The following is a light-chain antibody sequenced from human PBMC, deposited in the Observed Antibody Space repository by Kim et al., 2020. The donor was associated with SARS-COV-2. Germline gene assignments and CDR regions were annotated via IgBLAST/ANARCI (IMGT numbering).Light chain of an antibody. CDR3: NSRDSTDNHWV. CDR2: GEN. V-gene: IGLV3-19*01. J-gene: IGLJ2*01. Sequence: ALGQTVTITCQGDSLKRHYVSWYRQKPRQAPVLVVYGENNRPSGIPDRFSGSRSGDTASLTITGAQAEDEADYYCNSRDSTDNHWVFGGGTKLTVL. CDR1: SLKRHY.